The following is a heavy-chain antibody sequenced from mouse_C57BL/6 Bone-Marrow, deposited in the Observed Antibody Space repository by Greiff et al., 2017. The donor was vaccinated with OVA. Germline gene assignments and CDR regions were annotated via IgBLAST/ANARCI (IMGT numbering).Heavy chain of an antibody. J-gene: IGHJ4*01. CDR3: AIYYYGIRGGRNN. V-gene: IGHV1-74*01. CDR2: IHPSDSDP. Sequence: VQLQQPGAELVKPGASVKVSCTASGYTFTSYWMHWVKQRPGQGLEWIGSIHPSDSDPNYHQKFKGKATLSVDKSSSTAYMQLSSLTSDDSAVYFGAIYYYGIRGGRNNRGQGTSVSVSS. D-gene: IGHD1-1*01. CDR1: GYTFTSYW.